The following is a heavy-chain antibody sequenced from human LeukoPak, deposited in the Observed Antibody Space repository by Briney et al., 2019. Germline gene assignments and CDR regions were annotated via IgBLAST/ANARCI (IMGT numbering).Heavy chain of an antibody. CDR2: IYYSGST. Sequence: SSETLSLTRTVSGGSISSYYWSWIRQPPGKGLEWIGYIYYSGSTNYNPSLKSRVTISVDTSKNQFSLKLSSVTAADTAVYYCARYSSSWYFPHFDYWGQGTLVTVSS. CDR1: GGSISSYY. CDR3: ARYSSSWYFPHFDY. D-gene: IGHD6-13*01. V-gene: IGHV4-59*01. J-gene: IGHJ4*02.